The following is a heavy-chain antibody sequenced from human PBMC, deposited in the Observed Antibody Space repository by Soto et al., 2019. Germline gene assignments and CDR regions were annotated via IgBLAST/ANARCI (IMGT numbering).Heavy chain of an antibody. CDR2: IYYSGST. CDR3: GGLGYYYYYMDV. V-gene: IGHV4-59*01. Sequence: SETLSLTCTVSGGSISSYYWSWIRQPPGKGLEWIGYIYYSGSTNYNPSLKSRVTISVDTSKNQFSLKLSSVTAADTAVYYCGGLGYYYYYMDVWGKGTTVTVSS. D-gene: IGHD3-9*01. J-gene: IGHJ6*03. CDR1: GGSISSYY.